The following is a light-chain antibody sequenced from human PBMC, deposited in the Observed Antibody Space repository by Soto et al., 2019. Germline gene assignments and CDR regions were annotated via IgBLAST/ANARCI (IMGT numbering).Light chain of an antibody. CDR3: QQYNSLSRT. CDR2: KAS. V-gene: IGKV1-5*03. Sequence: DIQMTQSPSTLSASVGDRVTITCRASQSINSWLAWYQQRPGKAPKLLIYKASNLQSGVPSRFSGSGSGTEFTLTISSLQPDDFATYYCQQYNSLSRTFGQGTKVETK. CDR1: QSINSW. J-gene: IGKJ1*01.